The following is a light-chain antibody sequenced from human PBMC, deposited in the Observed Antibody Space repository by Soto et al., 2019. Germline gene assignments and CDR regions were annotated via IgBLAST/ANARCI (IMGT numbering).Light chain of an antibody. J-gene: IGLJ1*01. CDR3: SSYTSSSTLLYV. V-gene: IGLV2-14*01. CDR1: SSDVGGYNY. Sequence: QSALTQPASVSGSPGQSITISCTGTSSDVGGYNYVSWYQQHPGKAPKLMIYDVSNRPSEVSNRFSGSKSSNTASLTISGLQAEDEADYYCSSYTSSSTLLYVFGTGTKVTVL. CDR2: DVS.